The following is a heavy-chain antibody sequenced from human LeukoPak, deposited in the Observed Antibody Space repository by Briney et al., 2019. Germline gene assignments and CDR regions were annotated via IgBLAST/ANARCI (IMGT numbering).Heavy chain of an antibody. CDR3: ARAISAWPYFYYMDV. Sequence: GGSLRLSCAASGFTFSSYGMHWVRQAPGKGLEWVAVIWYDGSNKYYADSVKGRFTISRDNSKNTLYLRMNSLRAEDTAVYYCARAISAWPYFYYMDVWGKGTTVTVSS. D-gene: IGHD2-2*02. V-gene: IGHV3-33*01. J-gene: IGHJ6*03. CDR2: IWYDGSNK. CDR1: GFTFSSYG.